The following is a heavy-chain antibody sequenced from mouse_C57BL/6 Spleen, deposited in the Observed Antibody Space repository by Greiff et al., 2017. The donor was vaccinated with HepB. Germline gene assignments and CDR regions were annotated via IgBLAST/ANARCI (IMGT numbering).Heavy chain of an antibody. CDR1: GFTFSDYG. V-gene: IGHV5-17*01. CDR2: ISSGSSTI. Sequence: EVMLVESGGGLVKPGGSLKLSCAASGFTFSDYGMHWVRQAPEKGLEWVAYISSGSSTIYYADTVKGRFTISRDNAKNTLFLQMTSLRSEDTAMYYCARQTGTGWCAYWGQGTLVTVSA. CDR3: ARQTGTGWCAY. D-gene: IGHD4-1*01. J-gene: IGHJ3*01.